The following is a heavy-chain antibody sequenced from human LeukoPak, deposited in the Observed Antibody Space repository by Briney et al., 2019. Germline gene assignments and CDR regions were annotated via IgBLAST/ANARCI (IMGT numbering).Heavy chain of an antibody. Sequence: GGSLRLSCAASGFTFSGSAMHWVRQASGKGLEWVGRIRSKANSYATAYAASVKGRFTISRDDSKNTAYLQMNSLKTEDTAVYYCARDQTSVAGTGYNWFDPWGQGTLVTVSS. CDR3: ARDQTSVAGTGYNWFDP. J-gene: IGHJ5*02. V-gene: IGHV3-73*01. CDR1: GFTFSGSA. CDR2: IRSKANSYAT. D-gene: IGHD6-19*01.